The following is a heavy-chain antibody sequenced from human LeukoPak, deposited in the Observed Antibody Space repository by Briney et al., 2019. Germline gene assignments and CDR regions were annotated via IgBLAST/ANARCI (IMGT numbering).Heavy chain of an antibody. J-gene: IGHJ4*02. D-gene: IGHD6-19*01. CDR3: ARIALNSGLYFFDY. V-gene: IGHV4-34*01. CDR2: INHSGIT. Sequence: PSETLSLTCAVHGGSFSGSYWNWIRQPPGKGLEWIGEINHSGITNYNPSLKSRVTISVDTSKDKFSLKVRSVTAADSAVYYCARIALNSGLYFFDYWGQGTLATVSS. CDR1: GGSFSGSY.